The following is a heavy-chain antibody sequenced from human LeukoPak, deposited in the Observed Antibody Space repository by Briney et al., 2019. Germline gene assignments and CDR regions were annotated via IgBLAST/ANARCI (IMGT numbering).Heavy chain of an antibody. CDR3: ARDLRADPLQHLYYYMDV. CDR2: ISSSSSYI. CDR1: GFTFSSYW. D-gene: IGHD6-13*01. Sequence: GGSLRLSCAASGFTFSSYWMSWVRQAPGKGLEWVSSISSSSSYIYYADSVKGRFTISRDNAKNSLYLQMNSLRAEDTAVYYCARDLRADPLQHLYYYMDVWGKGTTVTVSS. J-gene: IGHJ6*03. V-gene: IGHV3-21*01.